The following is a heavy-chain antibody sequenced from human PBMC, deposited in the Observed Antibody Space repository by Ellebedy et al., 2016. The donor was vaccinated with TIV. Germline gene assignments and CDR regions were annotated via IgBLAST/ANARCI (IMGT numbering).Heavy chain of an antibody. CDR1: GLTFSRYW. Sequence: GESLKISCVDSGLTFSRYWMSWVRQTPGRGLEWVANIKQDGSAKNYVDSVKGRFTISRDNAKNSLYLQMNSLSAEDTAVYYWARIPLGATGSYYYYYMDVWGKGTTVAVSS. J-gene: IGHJ6*03. D-gene: IGHD1-26*01. CDR2: IKQDGSAK. V-gene: IGHV3-7*01. CDR3: ARIPLGATGSYYYYYMDV.